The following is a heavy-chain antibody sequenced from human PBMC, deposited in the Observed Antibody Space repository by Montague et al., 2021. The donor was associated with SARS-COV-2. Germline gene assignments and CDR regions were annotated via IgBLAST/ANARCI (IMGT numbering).Heavy chain of an antibody. J-gene: IGHJ4*02. CDR1: GDSVSHDF. D-gene: IGHD1-26*01. V-gene: IGHV4-59*02. Sequence: SETLSLTCTVSGDSVSHDFWTWIRQHPGKGLEWIGYVYYSRSSSXXPSLRCRVSIAVDTSKNQFPLRLSTVTAADTAIYYCVRDPAPSGSGTFYDYWGQGTLVAVSS. CDR2: VYYSRSS. CDR3: VRDPAPSGSGTFYDY.